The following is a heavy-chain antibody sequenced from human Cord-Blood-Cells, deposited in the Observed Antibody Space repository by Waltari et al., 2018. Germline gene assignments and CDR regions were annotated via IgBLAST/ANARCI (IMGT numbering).Heavy chain of an antibody. CDR2: ISSSSSYI. J-gene: IGHJ4*02. Sequence: EVQLVESGGGLVKPGGSLRLSCAASGFTFSSYSMNWVRQAPGKGLEWVSSISSSSSYIYYADSVKGRFTISRDNAKNSLYLQMNSLRAEDTAVYYCARVPKNRSWSNGDYWGQGTLVTVSS. CDR1: GFTFSSYS. V-gene: IGHV3-21*01. CDR3: ARVPKNRSWSNGDY. D-gene: IGHD3-10*01.